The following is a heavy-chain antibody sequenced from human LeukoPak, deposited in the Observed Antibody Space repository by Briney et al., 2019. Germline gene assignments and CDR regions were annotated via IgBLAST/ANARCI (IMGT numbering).Heavy chain of an antibody. CDR3: AVSGRDGYNSDY. D-gene: IGHD5-24*01. Sequence: GGSLRLSCAASGFTFSDYYMSWIRQAPGKGLEWISYISSSGSTIYYADSVKGRFTISRDNAKNSLYLQMNSLRAEDTAVYYCAVSGRDGYNSDYWAREPWSPSPQ. CDR2: ISSSGSTI. CDR1: GFTFSDYY. V-gene: IGHV3-11*01. J-gene: IGHJ4*02.